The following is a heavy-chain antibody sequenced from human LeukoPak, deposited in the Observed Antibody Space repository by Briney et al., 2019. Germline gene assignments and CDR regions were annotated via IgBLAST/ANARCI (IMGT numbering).Heavy chain of an antibody. CDR3: ASSGSYSDFDY. J-gene: IGHJ4*02. Sequence: PGGSLRLSCAASGFTTRNNYMSWVRQAPGKGLEWVSIIYSSGSAYYVDSVKGRFTISRDTSKNMVFLQMNSLGAEDTAVYYCASSGSYSDFDYWGQGTLVTVSS. CDR1: GFTTRNNY. CDR2: IYSSGSA. D-gene: IGHD3-22*01. V-gene: IGHV3-53*01.